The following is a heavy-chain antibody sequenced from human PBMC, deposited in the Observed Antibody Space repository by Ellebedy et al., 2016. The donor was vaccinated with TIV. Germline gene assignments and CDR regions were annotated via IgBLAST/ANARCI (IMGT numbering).Heavy chain of an antibody. V-gene: IGHV3-49*04. CDR2: IRSEAYGGTT. D-gene: IGHD6-13*01. CDR1: GFTFGDYA. CDR3: TRDLTTLAAAGTGIYYYTMDV. J-gene: IGHJ6*02. Sequence: GGSLRLSXTASGFTFGDYAMSWVRQAPGKGLEWVSFIRSEAYGGTTEYAASAKGRFTISRDDSKSIAYLQMNSLKAEDTAVYYCTRDLTTLAAAGTGIYYYTMDVWGQGTTVTVSS.